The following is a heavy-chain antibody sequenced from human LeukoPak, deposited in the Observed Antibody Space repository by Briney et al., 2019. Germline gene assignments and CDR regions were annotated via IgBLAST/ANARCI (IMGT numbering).Heavy chain of an antibody. CDR3: ARRPAWGSFDY. CDR1: GYSISSGYD. J-gene: IGHJ4*02. V-gene: IGHV4-38-2*02. CDR2: IHFSGAS. D-gene: IGHD7-27*01. Sequence: PLETLSLTCSVSGYSISSGYDWGWIRQSPEKGLEWIASIHFSGASYYNPSLKSRVTISVDTSKNQFPLKLSSVTAAETAVYYCARRPAWGSFDYWGQGTLVTVSS.